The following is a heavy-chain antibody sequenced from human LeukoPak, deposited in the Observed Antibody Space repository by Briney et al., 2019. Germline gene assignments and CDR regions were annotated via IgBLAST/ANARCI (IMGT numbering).Heavy chain of an antibody. D-gene: IGHD1-26*01. CDR3: ARHNRWELFYLFDY. CDR1: GGSISSYY. CDR2: IYYSGST. Sequence: KTSETLSLTCTVSGGSISSYYWSWIRQPPGKGLEWIGYIYYSGSTNYNPSLKSRVTISVDTSKNQFSLKLSSVTAADTAVYYCARHNRWELFYLFDYWGQGTLVTVSS. J-gene: IGHJ4*02. V-gene: IGHV4-59*08.